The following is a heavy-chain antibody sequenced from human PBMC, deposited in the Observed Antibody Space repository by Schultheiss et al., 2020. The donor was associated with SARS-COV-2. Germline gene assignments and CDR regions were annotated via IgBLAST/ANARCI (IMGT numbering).Heavy chain of an antibody. D-gene: IGHD2-15*01. CDR2: ISSSSSYI. Sequence: GGSLRLSCAASGFTFSDYYMSWIRQAPGKGLEWVSSISSSSSYIYYADSVKGRFTISRDNANNSLYLQMHSLRVEDTAVYYCVRDRSWWTPYNCFDLWGRGTLVTVSS. J-gene: IGHJ5*02. V-gene: IGHV3-11*06. CDR1: GFTFSDYY. CDR3: VRDRSWWTPYNCFDL.